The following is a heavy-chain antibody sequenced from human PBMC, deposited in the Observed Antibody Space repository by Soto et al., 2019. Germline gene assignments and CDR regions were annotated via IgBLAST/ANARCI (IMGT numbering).Heavy chain of an antibody. J-gene: IGHJ3*02. CDR2: INHSGSN. V-gene: IGHV4-34*01. CDR1: GGSFSTYY. D-gene: IGHD3-9*01. CDR3: ARGGSNDWQVAFDI. Sequence: QLQQWGAGLLKPSETLSLTCVVSGGSFSTYYYNWIRQSPGKGLEWIGEINHSGSNNYSPSLKSRVTMSLDTSKNPCSLKLTSVTAADTAVYYCARGGSNDWQVAFDIWGQGTMVTVSS.